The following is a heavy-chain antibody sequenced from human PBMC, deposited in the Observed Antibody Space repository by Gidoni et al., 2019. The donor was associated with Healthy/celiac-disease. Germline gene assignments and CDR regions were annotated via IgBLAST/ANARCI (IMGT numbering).Heavy chain of an antibody. D-gene: IGHD4-17*01. CDR1: GFTFSSYA. CDR3: AKDPRGDYGTYDY. CDR2: ISGSGGST. Sequence: EVQLLASGGGLVQPGGSLRLSCAASGFTFSSYAMSWVRQAPGKGLEWVAAISGSGGSTYYADSVKGRFTISRDNSKNTLYLQMNSLRAEDTAVYYCAKDPRGDYGTYDYWGQGTLVTVSS. V-gene: IGHV3-23*01. J-gene: IGHJ4*02.